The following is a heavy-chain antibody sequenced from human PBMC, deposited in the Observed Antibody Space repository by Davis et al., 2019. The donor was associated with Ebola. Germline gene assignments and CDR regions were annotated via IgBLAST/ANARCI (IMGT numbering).Heavy chain of an antibody. V-gene: IGHV4-34*01. J-gene: IGHJ4*02. Sequence: PGGSLRLSCAVYGGSFSGYYWSWIRQPPGKGLEWIGEINHSGSTNYNPSLKSRVTISVDTSKNQFSLKLSSVTAADTAVYYCARAQTYYYDSSGYWFDYWGQGTLVTVSS. CDR1: GGSFSGYY. CDR3: ARAQTYYYDSSGYWFDY. D-gene: IGHD3-22*01. CDR2: INHSGST.